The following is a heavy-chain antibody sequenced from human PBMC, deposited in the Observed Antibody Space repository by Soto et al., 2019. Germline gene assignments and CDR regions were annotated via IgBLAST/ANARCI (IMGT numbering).Heavy chain of an antibody. D-gene: IGHD2-2*01. CDR1: GDSITGYF. J-gene: IGHJ5*02. V-gene: IGHV4-59*01. CDR2: MSYIGST. CDR3: ARDPGQYEMLHFFDP. Sequence: SETLSLTCSVSGDSITGYFWTWIRQPPGRGLEWIGSIGSMSYIGSTTYNPSLQSRVSMSLDTSKGQFSLRVNSVTAADTAVYYCARDPGQYEMLHFFDPWGQGALVTVSS.